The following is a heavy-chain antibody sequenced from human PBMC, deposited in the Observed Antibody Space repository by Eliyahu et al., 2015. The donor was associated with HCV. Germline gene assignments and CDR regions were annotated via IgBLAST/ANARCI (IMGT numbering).Heavy chain of an antibody. Sequence: QVQLVQSGSEVKKSGASVKVSCKAXGYAFSDFFIHWVRLAPGQGLEWMGRIXPSSGVSNSPQKFQGRVTLSRDTSSRTVYMELTRLTSGDTAIYFCARGGGSSSHWGQGTLVTVSS. CDR1: GYAFSDFF. CDR2: IXPSSGVS. J-gene: IGHJ4*02. V-gene: IGHV1-2*02. D-gene: IGHD1-26*01. CDR3: ARGGGSSSH.